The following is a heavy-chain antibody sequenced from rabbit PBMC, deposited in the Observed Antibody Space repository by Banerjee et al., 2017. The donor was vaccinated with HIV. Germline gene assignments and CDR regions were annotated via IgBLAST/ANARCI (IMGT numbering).Heavy chain of an antibody. CDR2: IDVSSSGST. CDR1: GIDFSSYYY. Sequence: QSLEESGGGLVKPGGTLTLPCKASGIDFSSYYYMCWVRQAPGKGLEWIACIDVSSSGSTYYASWAKGRFAITKTPSTTVTLQMTSLTAADTATYFCAGGDGAYAGYEGLWGQGTLVPVS. J-gene: IGHJ4*01. CDR3: AGGDGAYAGYEGL. V-gene: IGHV1S40*01. D-gene: IGHD7-1*01.